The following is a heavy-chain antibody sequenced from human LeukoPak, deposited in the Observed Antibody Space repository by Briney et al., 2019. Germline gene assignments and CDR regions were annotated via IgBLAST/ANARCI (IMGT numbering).Heavy chain of an antibody. CDR1: VGTFSSYT. CDR3: ARGPRSSGWNDY. D-gene: IGHD6-19*01. J-gene: IGHJ4*02. CDR2: IIPILGIA. Sequence: SVKVSCKASVGTFSSYTISWVRQAPGQGLEWMGRIIPILGIANYTQKFQGRVTITADKSTSTAYMELSSLRSDDTAVYYCARGPRSSGWNDYWGQGTLVTVSS. V-gene: IGHV1-69*02.